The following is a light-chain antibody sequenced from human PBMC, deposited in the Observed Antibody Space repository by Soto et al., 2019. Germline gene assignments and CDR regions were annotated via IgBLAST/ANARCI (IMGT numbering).Light chain of an antibody. Sequence: DIQMTQSPSFLSASVGDKVTITWRATESVSKWLAWYQEKPGNPPRPLIYDASTLESGVPSRFSGSGSGTEFTLTISSLQADDFAIYYCQQYNSYSWTFGQGTKVEMK. V-gene: IGKV1-5*01. CDR3: QQYNSYSWT. J-gene: IGKJ1*01. CDR1: ESVSKW. CDR2: DAS.